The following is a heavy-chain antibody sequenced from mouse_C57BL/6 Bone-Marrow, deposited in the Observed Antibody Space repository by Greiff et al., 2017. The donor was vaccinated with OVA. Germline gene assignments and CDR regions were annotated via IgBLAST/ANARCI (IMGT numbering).Heavy chain of an antibody. CDR3: ASRPTIGSYWYFDV. J-gene: IGHJ1*03. Sequence: EVQRVESGGGLVQPGGSLKLSCAASGFTFSDYYMYWVRQTPEKRLEWVAYISNGGGSTYYPDTVKGRFNISRDNAKNTLYLQMSRLKSEDTAMYYCASRPTIGSYWYFDVWGTGTTVTVSS. D-gene: IGHD2-14*01. V-gene: IGHV5-12*01. CDR2: ISNGGGST. CDR1: GFTFSDYY.